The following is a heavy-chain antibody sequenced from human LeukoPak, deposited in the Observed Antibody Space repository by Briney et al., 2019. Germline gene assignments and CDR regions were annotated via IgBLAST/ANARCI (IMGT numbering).Heavy chain of an antibody. CDR1: GGSFSGYY. CDR3: ARSAGGLRYFDWLYYFDY. J-gene: IGHJ4*02. Sequence: PSETLSLTRAVYGGSFSGYYWSWIRQPPGKGLEWIGEINHSGSTNYNPSLKSRVTISVDTSKNQFSLKLSSVTAADTAVYYCARSAGGLRYFDWLYYFDYWGQGTLVTVSS. D-gene: IGHD3-9*01. CDR2: INHSGST. V-gene: IGHV4-34*01.